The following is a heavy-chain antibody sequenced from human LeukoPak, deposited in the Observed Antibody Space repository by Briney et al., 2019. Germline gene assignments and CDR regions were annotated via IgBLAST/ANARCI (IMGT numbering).Heavy chain of an antibody. J-gene: IGHJ4*02. CDR3: ARGGPDYDILTGLNY. V-gene: IGHV3-30-3*01. CDR1: GFTFSSYA. Sequence: PGGSLRLSCAASGFTFSSYAMHWVRQAPGRGLEWVAVISYDGSNKYYADSVKGRFTISRDNSKNTLYLQMNSLRAEDTAVYYCARGGPDYDILTGLNYWGQGTLVTVSS. CDR2: ISYDGSNK. D-gene: IGHD3-9*01.